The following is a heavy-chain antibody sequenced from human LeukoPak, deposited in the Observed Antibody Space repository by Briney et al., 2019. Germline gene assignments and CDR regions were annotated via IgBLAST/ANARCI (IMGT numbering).Heavy chain of an antibody. CDR3: ARLGWSDPLDY. D-gene: IGHD1-1*01. CDR2: INPSGGST. V-gene: IGHV1-46*01. J-gene: IGHJ4*02. CDR1: GYTFTSYY. Sequence: GASVKVSCKASGYTFTSYYMHWVRQAPGQGLEWMGIINPSGGSTSYAQKFQGRVTMTRDMSTSTVYMELSSLRSEDTAVYYCARLGWSDPLDYWGQGTLVTVSS.